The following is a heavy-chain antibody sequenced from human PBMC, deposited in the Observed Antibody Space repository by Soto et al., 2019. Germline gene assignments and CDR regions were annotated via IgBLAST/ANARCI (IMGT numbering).Heavy chain of an antibody. J-gene: IGHJ5*02. Sequence: ASVKVSCKASGYTFTGYYMHWVRQAPGQGLEWMGWINPNSGGTNYAQKFQGWVTMTRDTSISTAYMELSRLRSDDTAVYYCARDLGSGSHLSWFDPWGQGTLVTVSS. CDR1: GYTFTGYY. V-gene: IGHV1-2*04. CDR2: INPNSGGT. CDR3: ARDLGSGSHLSWFDP. D-gene: IGHD1-26*01.